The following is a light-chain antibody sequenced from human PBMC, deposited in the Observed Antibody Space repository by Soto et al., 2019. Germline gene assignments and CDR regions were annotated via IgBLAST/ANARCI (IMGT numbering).Light chain of an antibody. CDR2: DVS. J-gene: IGLJ2*01. V-gene: IGLV2-14*01. CDR1: SSDVGGYNY. Sequence: QSALTQPASVSGSPGQSITISCTGTSSDVGGYNYVSWYQQHPGKAPKLMIYDVSNRPSGVSNRFSGSKSGNTASLTISGLQTEDEADYYCSSYTRSSTSEVFGGGTKLTVL. CDR3: SSYTRSSTSEV.